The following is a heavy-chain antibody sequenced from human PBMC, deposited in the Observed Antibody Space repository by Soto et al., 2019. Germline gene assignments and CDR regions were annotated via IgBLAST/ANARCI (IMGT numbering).Heavy chain of an antibody. J-gene: IGHJ5*02. CDR1: GFSLSVYGVR. CDR2: IHWNDDK. V-gene: IGHV2-5*01. D-gene: IGHD3-22*01. CDR3: AHTKDSSGFLTS. Sequence: SGPTLVNPTQTLTLTCSFSGFSLSVYGVRVIWFRQPPGETLEWLALIHWNDDKRYSPYLKSRLTITRDTSKNQVVLTLTNLDPLDTGTYFCAHTKDSSGFLTSWGQGILVTVSS.